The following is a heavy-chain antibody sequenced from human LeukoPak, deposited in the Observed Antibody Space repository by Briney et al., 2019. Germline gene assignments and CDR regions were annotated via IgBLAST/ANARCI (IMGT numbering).Heavy chain of an antibody. J-gene: IGHJ6*03. D-gene: IGHD1-7*01. CDR1: GGSISSYY. CDR3: ARDRTHNWNYAYYYYMAV. CDR2: IYYSGST. Sequence: SETLSLTCTVSGGSISSYYWSWIRQPPGKGLEWIGYIYYSGSTNYNPSLKSRVTISVDTSKNQFSLKLSSVTAADTAVYYCARDRTHNWNYAYYYYMAVWGKGTTVTVSS. V-gene: IGHV4-59*01.